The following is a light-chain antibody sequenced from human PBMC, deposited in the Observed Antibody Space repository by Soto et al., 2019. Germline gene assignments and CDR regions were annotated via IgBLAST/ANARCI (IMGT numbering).Light chain of an antibody. J-gene: IGLJ1*01. Sequence: QSVLTQPPSVSGAPGQRVTISCTGSSSNIGAGYDIHWYQQLPGTAPKLLMFGNSNRPSGVPDRFSGSKSGTSASLAITGLQAEDEADYYCQSYDSSLSALYVFGTGTQLTVL. CDR1: SSNIGAGYD. CDR2: GNS. V-gene: IGLV1-40*01. CDR3: QSYDSSLSALYV.